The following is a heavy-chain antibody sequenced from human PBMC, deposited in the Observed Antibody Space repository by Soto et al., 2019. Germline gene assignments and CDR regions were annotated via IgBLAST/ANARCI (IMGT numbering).Heavy chain of an antibody. V-gene: IGHV4-34*01. CDR2: INHSGST. CDR1: GGSFSGYS. D-gene: IGHD3-10*01. J-gene: IGHJ5*02. Sequence: SETLSLTCAVYGGSFSGYSWSWVRQPPGKGLEWIGEINHSGSTNYNPSLKSRVTISEDTSKNQFSLKLSSVTAADTAVYYCARDLFYYGSGSQMGRWFDPWGQGTLVTVS. CDR3: ARDLFYYGSGSQMGRWFDP.